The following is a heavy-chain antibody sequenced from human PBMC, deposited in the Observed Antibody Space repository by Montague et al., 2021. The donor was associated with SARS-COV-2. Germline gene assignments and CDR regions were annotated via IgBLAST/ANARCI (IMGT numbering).Heavy chain of an antibody. J-gene: IGHJ6*02. D-gene: IGHD3-10*01. Sequence: SETLSLTCAVYGGSISGYYWSWIRQPPGKGLEWIGEINHSGSTNYNPSLKSRVTISVDTSKNQFPLKLSSVTAADTAVYYCARVRYYGSGTSLGMDVWGQGTTVTVSS. CDR1: GGSISGYY. V-gene: IGHV4-34*01. CDR3: ARVRYYGSGTSLGMDV. CDR2: INHSGST.